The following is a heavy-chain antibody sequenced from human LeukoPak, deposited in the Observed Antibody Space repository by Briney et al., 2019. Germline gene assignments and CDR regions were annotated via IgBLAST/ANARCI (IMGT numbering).Heavy chain of an antibody. V-gene: IGHV3-33*01. CDR1: GFTFSSYG. D-gene: IGHD3-10*01. CDR3: ARGASGSYIYYFDY. J-gene: IGHJ4*02. Sequence: GRSLRLSCAASGFTFSSYGMHWVRQAPGKGLEWVAVIWYDGSNKYYADSVKGRITISRDNSKNTLYLQMNSLRAEDTAVYYCARGASGSYIYYFDYWGQGTLVTVSS. CDR2: IWYDGSNK.